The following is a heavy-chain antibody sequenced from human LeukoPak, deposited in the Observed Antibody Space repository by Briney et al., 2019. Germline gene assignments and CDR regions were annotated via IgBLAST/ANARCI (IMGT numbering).Heavy chain of an antibody. CDR2: ISSSGSTI. V-gene: IGHV3-48*03. Sequence: GGSLRLSCIASGFTFSSYEMNWVRQAPGKGLEWISYISSSGSTIYYADSVKGRFTISRDNAKNSLYLQMNSLRAEDTAVYYCARESGGNPPNYYYYYMDVWGKGTTVTVSS. CDR3: ARESGGNPPNYYYYYMDV. J-gene: IGHJ6*03. CDR1: GFTFSSYE. D-gene: IGHD4-23*01.